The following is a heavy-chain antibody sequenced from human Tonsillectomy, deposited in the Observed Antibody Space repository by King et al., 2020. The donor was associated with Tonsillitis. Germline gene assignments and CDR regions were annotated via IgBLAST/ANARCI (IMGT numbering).Heavy chain of an antibody. CDR3: AGGTFWSGYSVY. J-gene: IGHJ4*02. D-gene: IGHD3-3*01. V-gene: IGHV4-30-2*01. Sequence: QLQLQESGSGLVKPSQTLSLTCAVSGGSISSDDYTWNWIRQPPGRGLEWIGYIYHSGSTFYISSLKSRVTISVDRSKNQFSLKVNSVTAADTAVYYCAGGTFWSGYSVYWGQGIVVTVSP. CDR2: IYHSGST. CDR1: GGSISSDDYT.